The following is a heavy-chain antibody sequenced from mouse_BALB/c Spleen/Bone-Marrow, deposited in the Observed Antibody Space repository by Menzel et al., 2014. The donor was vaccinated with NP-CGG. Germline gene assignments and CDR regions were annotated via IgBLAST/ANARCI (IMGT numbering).Heavy chain of an antibody. CDR3: ARVYYGYDGTSSWFAY. D-gene: IGHD2-2*01. J-gene: IGHJ3*01. V-gene: IGHV1-14*01. Sequence: VQLQQSGPELVKPGASVKMSCKASGYTFTNYVMHWVKQKPGQGLEWIGYINPYNDGTKSNEKFKGKATLTSDKSSSTAYMDLSSLTSEDSAVYYCARVYYGYDGTSSWFAYWGQGTLVTVSA. CDR2: INPYNDGT. CDR1: GYTFTNYV.